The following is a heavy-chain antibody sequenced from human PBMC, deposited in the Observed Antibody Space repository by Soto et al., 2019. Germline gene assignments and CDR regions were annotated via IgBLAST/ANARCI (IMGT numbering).Heavy chain of an antibody. CDR2: INSDGSST. CDR1: GFTFSNYW. J-gene: IGHJ6*02. V-gene: IGHV3-74*01. D-gene: IGHD5-12*01. Sequence: EVPLVESGGGLVQPGGSLRLSCVDSGFTFSNYWMHWVRQAPGKGLVWVSRINSDGSSTNYADSVKVVFSISRDNAKNTLLLQMTSLRAAGTAVDYCARRRRNIVAGYYYSGMDVWGQGATVTVSS. CDR3: ARRRRNIVAGYYYSGMDV.